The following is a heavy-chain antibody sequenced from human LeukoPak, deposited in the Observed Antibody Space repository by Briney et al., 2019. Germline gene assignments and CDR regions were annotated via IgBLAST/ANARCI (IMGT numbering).Heavy chain of an antibody. Sequence: ASVKVSCKASGYTFTSYGISWVRQAPGQGLEWMGWISAYNGNTNYAQKLQGRVTMTTDTSTSTAYMELRSLRSDDTAVYYCAKSRRSGGSCYIWCGGDYWGQGTLVTVSS. CDR2: ISAYNGNT. D-gene: IGHD2-15*01. CDR1: GYTFTSYG. J-gene: IGHJ4*02. V-gene: IGHV1-18*01. CDR3: AKSRRSGGSCYIWCGGDY.